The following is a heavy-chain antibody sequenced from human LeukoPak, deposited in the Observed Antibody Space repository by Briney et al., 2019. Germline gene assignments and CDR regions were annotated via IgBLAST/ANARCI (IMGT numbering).Heavy chain of an antibody. D-gene: IGHD3-10*01. V-gene: IGHV3-30*02. CDR1: GFTFNSYG. CDR3: AKAPSITMVRGVISYYYGMDV. Sequence: GGSLRLSCAASGFTFNSYGMHWVRQAPGKGLEWVAFIRYDGSNRYYADSVKGRFTISRDNSKNTLYLQMNSLRAEDTAVYYCAKAPSITMVRGVISYYYGMDVWGQGTTVTVSS. CDR2: IRYDGSNR. J-gene: IGHJ6*02.